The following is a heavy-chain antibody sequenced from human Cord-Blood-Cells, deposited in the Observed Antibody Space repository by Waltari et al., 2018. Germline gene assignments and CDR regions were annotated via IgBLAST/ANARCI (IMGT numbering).Heavy chain of an antibody. CDR1: GFTVSSNY. D-gene: IGHD6-6*01. CDR2: IYSGGSR. J-gene: IGHJ4*02. V-gene: IGHV3-53*01. CDR3: ARGLSSSSLGFGY. Sequence: EVQLVESGGGLIQPGGSLRLSCAASGFTVSSNYMSCVRQAPGKGLEWVSVIYSGGSRYYSDSVKGRFTISRDNTKNTLYLQMNSLRAEDTAVYYCARGLSSSSLGFGYWGQGTLVTVSS.